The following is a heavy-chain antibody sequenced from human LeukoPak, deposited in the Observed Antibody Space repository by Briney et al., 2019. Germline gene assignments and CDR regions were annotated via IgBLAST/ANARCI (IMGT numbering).Heavy chain of an antibody. CDR1: GFTFSSYA. Sequence: GGSLRLSCAASGFTFSSYAMSWVRQAPGKGLEWVSGTSGSGGSTYYAGSVKGRFTISRDNSKNTLYLQMNSLRAEDTAVYYCAKDRSVDILTGYSSGFDYWAREPWSPSPQ. D-gene: IGHD3-9*01. V-gene: IGHV3-23*01. CDR2: TSGSGGST. J-gene: IGHJ4*02. CDR3: AKDRSVDILTGYSSGFDY.